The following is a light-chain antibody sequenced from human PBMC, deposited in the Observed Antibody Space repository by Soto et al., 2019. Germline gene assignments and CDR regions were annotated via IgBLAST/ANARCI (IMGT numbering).Light chain of an antibody. V-gene: IGLV2-14*01. CDR3: GSYTGSSTEV. CDR1: SSDVGRYNY. J-gene: IGLJ1*01. CDR2: EVS. Sequence: QSVLTQPASVSGSPGQSITISCTGTSSDVGRYNYVSWYQHHPGKAPKLIIYEVSNRPSGVSNRFSGSKSGNTASLTISGLQAEDEAAFSCGSYTGSSTEVFGTGTKGTVL.